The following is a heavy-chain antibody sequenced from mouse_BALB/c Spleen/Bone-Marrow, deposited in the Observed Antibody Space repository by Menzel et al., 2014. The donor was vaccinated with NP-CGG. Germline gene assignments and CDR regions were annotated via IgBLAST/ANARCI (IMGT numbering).Heavy chain of an antibody. V-gene: IGHV3-8*02. CDR2: ISYSGNT. Sequence: EVHLVESGPSLVKPSQTLSLTCSVTGDSITNAYWNWIRKFPGNKIDYMGYISYSGNTYYNPSLKSRISITRDTSKNQFYLQLNPVTTEDTATYFCARGTGYYFDYWGQGTTLTVSS. CDR3: ARGTGYYFDY. D-gene: IGHD3-3*01. CDR1: GDSITNAY. J-gene: IGHJ2*01.